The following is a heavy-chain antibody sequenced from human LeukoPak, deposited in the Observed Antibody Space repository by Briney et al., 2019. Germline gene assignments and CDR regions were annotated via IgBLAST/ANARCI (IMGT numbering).Heavy chain of an antibody. V-gene: IGHV1-69*06. D-gene: IGHD6-19*01. Sequence: GSSVKVSCKASGGTFSSYAISWVRQAPGQGLEWMGGIIPIFGTANYAQKFQGRVTITADKSTSTAYMELSSLRSEDTAVYYCASISIAVAGPWFDPWGQGTLVTVSS. CDR2: IIPIFGTA. J-gene: IGHJ5*02. CDR1: GGTFSSYA. CDR3: ASISIAVAGPWFDP.